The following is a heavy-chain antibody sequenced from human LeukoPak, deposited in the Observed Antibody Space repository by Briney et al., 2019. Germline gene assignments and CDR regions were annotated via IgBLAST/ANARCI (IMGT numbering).Heavy chain of an antibody. V-gene: IGHV1-8*01. CDR1: GYAFTSYD. D-gene: IGHD6-19*01. CDR3: AISSAWYHDGFDI. CDR2: MNPNSGDT. Sequence: GASVKVSCKASGYAFTSYDVHWVRQGIGQGLEWMGWMNPNSGDTGYTEKFQDRVTMTRDTSRRVAYMQLSSLRSDDTAVYYCAISSAWYHDGFDIWGRGTMVSVSS. J-gene: IGHJ3*02.